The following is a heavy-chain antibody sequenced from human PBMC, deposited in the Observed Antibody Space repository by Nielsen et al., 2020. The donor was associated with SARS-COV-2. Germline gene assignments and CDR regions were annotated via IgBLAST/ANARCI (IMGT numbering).Heavy chain of an antibody. CDR1: GFTFSSYA. CDR3: VRDTLAHGLDV. V-gene: IGHV4-31*02. CDR2: IHYTGSA. J-gene: IGHJ6*02. Sequence: LRLSCAASGFTFSSYAMGWVRQAPGRGPEWIGNIHYTGSANYSPSLKGRLSMSLEASRNQFSLSVKSMTAADSAEYYCVRDTLAHGLDVWGQGITVTVSS.